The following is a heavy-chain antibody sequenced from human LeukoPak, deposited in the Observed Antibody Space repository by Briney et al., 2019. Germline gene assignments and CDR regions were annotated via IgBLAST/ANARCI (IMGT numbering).Heavy chain of an antibody. CDR2: IYHSGST. J-gene: IGHJ5*02. D-gene: IGHD6-13*01. CDR1: GYSINSGYY. V-gene: IGHV4-38-2*02. CDR3: ARDGTWHSSSWYSTWFDP. Sequence: PSETLSLTCTVSGYSINSGYYWGWIRQPPGKGLEWIGSIYHSGSTYYKPSLKRRVTISLDTSKNQFSLKLSSVTAADTAVYYCARDGTWHSSSWYSTWFDPWGQGTLVTVSS.